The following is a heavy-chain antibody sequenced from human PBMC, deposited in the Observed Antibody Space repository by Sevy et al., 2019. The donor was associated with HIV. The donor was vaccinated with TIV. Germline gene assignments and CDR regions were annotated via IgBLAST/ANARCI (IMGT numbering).Heavy chain of an antibody. J-gene: IGHJ6*02. CDR3: ARGRKTTEEWLEELDYYYGLDV. V-gene: IGHV3-33*01. CDR1: GFLLTTSD. D-gene: IGHD2-8*01. Sequence: GAPRPPRPGVGFLLTTSDLARVPQAPSQGLGGGGYGRKEGSYKYYSDSVRDRFTISRDSPKNTLYLQMNSLRDEDTAIYYCARGRKTTEEWLEELDYYYGLDVWGQGTTVTVSS. CDR2: RKEGSYK.